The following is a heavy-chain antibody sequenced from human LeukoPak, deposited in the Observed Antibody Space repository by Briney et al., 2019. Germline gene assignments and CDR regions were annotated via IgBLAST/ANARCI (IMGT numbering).Heavy chain of an antibody. CDR1: GFTFSSYG. CDR2: ISYDGSNK. V-gene: IGHV3-30*03. D-gene: IGHD6-13*01. J-gene: IGHJ3*02. CDR3: ARAAAAGHAFDI. Sequence: GGSLRLSCAASGFTFSSYGMHWVRQAPGKGLEWVAVISYDGSNKYYADSVKGRFTISRDNSKNTLYLQMNSLRAEDTAVYYCARAAAAGHAFDIWGQGTMVTVSS.